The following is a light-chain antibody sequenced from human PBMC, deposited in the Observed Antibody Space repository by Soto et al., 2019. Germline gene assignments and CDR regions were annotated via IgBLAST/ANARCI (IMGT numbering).Light chain of an antibody. J-gene: IGKJ4*01. CDR2: STS. Sequence: DIQLTKSPSFLSASVGDRVTITCRASQALKSYFAWYQQKPGKAPRLLIYSTSSLRSGVPSRFGGSGSGTEFTLTITSLQPEDVATYYCQQLNTYPLTFGGGTKVEI. V-gene: IGKV1-9*01. CDR1: QALKSY. CDR3: QQLNTYPLT.